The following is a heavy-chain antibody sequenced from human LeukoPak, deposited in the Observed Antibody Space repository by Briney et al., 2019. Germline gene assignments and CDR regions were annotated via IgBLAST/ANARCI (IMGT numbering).Heavy chain of an antibody. CDR3: AKDRRHTVSGGYFDL. D-gene: IGHD3-10*01. V-gene: IGHV3-9*01. CDR2: ISWNSGHI. J-gene: IGHJ2*01. CDR1: GFTFSSYG. Sequence: GGSLRLSCAASGFTFSSYGMSWVRQAPGKGLEWVSGISWNSGHIGYADSVKGRFTISRDNAKNSLYLQMNSLRTEDTALYYCAKDRRHTVSGGYFDLWGRGTLVIVSS.